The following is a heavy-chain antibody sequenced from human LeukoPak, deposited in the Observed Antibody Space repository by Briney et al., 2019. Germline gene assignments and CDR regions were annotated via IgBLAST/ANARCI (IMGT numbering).Heavy chain of an antibody. CDR1: GGSISSSSYY. CDR3: ARFGWAYYYDSSGYYSVGAVDY. CDR2: IYYSGNT. D-gene: IGHD3-22*01. V-gene: IGHV4-39*07. J-gene: IGHJ4*02. Sequence: SETLSLTCTVSGGSISSSSYYWAWIRQPPGKGLEWIGSIYYSGNTYYKSSLKSRVTIAVDTSKNQFSLKLSSVTAADTAVYYCARFGWAYYYDSSGYYSVGAVDYWGQGTLVTVSS.